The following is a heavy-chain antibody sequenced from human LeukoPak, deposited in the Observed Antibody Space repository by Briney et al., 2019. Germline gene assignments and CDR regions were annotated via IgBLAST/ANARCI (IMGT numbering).Heavy chain of an antibody. CDR2: IIPIFGTA. CDR3: ASSLGYCSSTSCYRDPYYYYMDV. CDR1: GGTFSSYA. V-gene: IGHV1-69*05. Sequence: SVKVSCKASGGTFSSYAISWVRQAPGQGLEWMGGIIPIFGTANYAQKFQGRVTITTDESTSTAYMELSSLRSEDTAVYYCASSLGYCSSTSCYRDPYYYYMDVWDKGTTVTVSS. J-gene: IGHJ6*03. D-gene: IGHD2-2*01.